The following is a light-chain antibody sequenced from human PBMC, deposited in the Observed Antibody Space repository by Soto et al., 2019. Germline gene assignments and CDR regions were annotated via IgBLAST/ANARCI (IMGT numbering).Light chain of an antibody. Sequence: DIVMTQSPLSLPVTPGEPASISCRSSQSLLHSNGYNYLDWYLQKPGQSPQLLIYLGSNRSSGVPDRFSGSGSGTDFTLKISRVEAEDVGVYYCMPALQPPFITSGPRTRVSIK. CDR3: MPALQPPFIT. CDR2: LGS. V-gene: IGKV2-28*01. J-gene: IGKJ3*01. CDR1: QSLLHSNGYNY.